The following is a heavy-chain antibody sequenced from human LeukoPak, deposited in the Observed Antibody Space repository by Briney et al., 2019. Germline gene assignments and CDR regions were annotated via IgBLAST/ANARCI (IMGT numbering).Heavy chain of an antibody. Sequence: GGSLRLSCSASGFTFSSYGMHWVRQAPGKGLEYVSAISSNGGNTDYAGSVKGRFTISRDNSKNTLYVQMSSLRPEDTAVYYCVKAASGIYDYWGQGTLVTVSS. CDR2: ISSNGGNT. V-gene: IGHV3-64*05. J-gene: IGHJ4*02. CDR3: VKAASGIYDY. CDR1: GFTFSSYG. D-gene: IGHD3-10*01.